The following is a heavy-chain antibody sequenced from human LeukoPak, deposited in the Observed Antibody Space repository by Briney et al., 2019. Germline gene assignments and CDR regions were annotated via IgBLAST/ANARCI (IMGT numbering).Heavy chain of an antibody. CDR3: ARFKQWLRGYFES. D-gene: IGHD6-19*01. J-gene: IGHJ4*01. Sequence: GGSLRLSCATSGFRFKDYYMSWIRQAPGKGLEWLSYVSVSGNAIFYADPVKGRFTLSRDNAKSSVFLQLDSLRAEDTAVYYCARFKQWLRGYFESWGQGTLVSVSS. V-gene: IGHV3-11*01. CDR1: GFRFKDYY. CDR2: VSVSGNAI.